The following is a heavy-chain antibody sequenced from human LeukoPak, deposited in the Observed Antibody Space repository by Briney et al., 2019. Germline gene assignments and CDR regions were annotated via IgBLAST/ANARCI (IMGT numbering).Heavy chain of an antibody. J-gene: IGHJ4*02. CDR2: ITPNGGST. Sequence: ASVKVSCKASGYTFANYYFHWVRQAPGQGLEWMGVITPNGGSTRYAQKFQGRVTTTRDTSTSTVYMELSRLRSEDTAVYYCAREPARVQTTAGDYWGQGTLVTVSS. V-gene: IGHV1-46*01. CDR1: GYTFANYY. CDR3: AREPARVQTTAGDY. D-gene: IGHD4-17*01.